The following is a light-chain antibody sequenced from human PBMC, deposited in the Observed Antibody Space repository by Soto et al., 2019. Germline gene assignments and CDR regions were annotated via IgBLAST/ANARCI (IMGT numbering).Light chain of an antibody. CDR2: DAS. J-gene: IGKJ2*01. CDR1: QSVNSN. CDR3: QQYNNWPPYT. Sequence: EIVMTQSPATLSVSPGERATLSCRASQSVNSNLAWYQQKPGQAPRLLIYDASTRATGIPARFSGSGSGTEFALTLSSLQSEDFAIYYCQQYNNWPPYTFGQGTKLEIK. V-gene: IGKV3-15*01.